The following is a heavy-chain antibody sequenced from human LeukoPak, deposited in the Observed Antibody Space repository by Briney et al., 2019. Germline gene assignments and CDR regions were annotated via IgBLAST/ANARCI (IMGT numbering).Heavy chain of an antibody. CDR1: SGSISRYY. CDR2: IYYSGST. D-gene: IGHD2-8*01. J-gene: IGHJ4*02. V-gene: IGHV4-59*01. Sequence: SETLSLTCTVSSGSISRYYWSWIRQPPGKGLEWIGYIYYSGSTNYNPSLKSRVTIPIDTSKNQFSLKLSSVTAADTAVYYCASGDGVQTLNFDSWGQGTLVTVSS. CDR3: ASGDGVQTLNFDS.